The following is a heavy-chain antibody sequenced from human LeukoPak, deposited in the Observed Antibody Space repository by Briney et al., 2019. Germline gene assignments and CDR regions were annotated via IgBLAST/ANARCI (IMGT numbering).Heavy chain of an antibody. CDR1: GGSFSGYY. J-gene: IGHJ4*02. Sequence: SETLSLTCAVYGGSFSGYYWSWIRQPPGKGLEWIGEIYHSGSTNYNPSLKSRVTISVDKSKNQFSLKLSSVTAADTAVYYCARRVGGRFDSWGQGTLVTVSS. CDR3: ARRVGGRFDS. V-gene: IGHV4-34*01. CDR2: IYHSGST.